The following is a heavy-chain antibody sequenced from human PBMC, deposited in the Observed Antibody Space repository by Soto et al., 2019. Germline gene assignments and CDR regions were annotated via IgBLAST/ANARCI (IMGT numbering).Heavy chain of an antibody. Sequence: TGGSLRLSCAASGFTFSGSAMHWVRQASGQGLEYIGRIRSKANNYATVYAASLKGRFIISRDDSKSTTYLQITSLLMEDTAVYFCTNGGPLLNPFDYWGRGILVTVSS. CDR2: IRSKANNYAT. D-gene: IGHD1-26*01. V-gene: IGHV3-73*01. J-gene: IGHJ4*02. CDR3: TNGGPLLNPFDY. CDR1: GFTFSGSA.